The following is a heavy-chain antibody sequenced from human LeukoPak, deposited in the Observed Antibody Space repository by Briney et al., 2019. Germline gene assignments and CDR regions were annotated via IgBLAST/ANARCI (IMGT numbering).Heavy chain of an antibody. D-gene: IGHD3-10*01. CDR1: GFTLSSYP. CDR2: FVRGST. J-gene: IGHJ6*02. CDR3: AKSLDYGSGSYYLQYYYYYGMDV. Sequence: PGGSLRLSCAASGFTLSSYPMNWVRQAPGKGLEWVSTFVRGSTYYADSVKGRFTISRDNSKNTLYLQMNSLRAEDTAVYYCAKSLDYGSGSYYLQYYYYYGMDVWGQGTTVTVSS. V-gene: IGHV3-23*01.